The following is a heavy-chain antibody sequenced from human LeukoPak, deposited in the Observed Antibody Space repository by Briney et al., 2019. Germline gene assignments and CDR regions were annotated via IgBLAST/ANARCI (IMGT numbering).Heavy chain of an antibody. CDR3: ARALYQVPRNSMDV. Sequence: LTGGSLRLSCEASGFIVSSNYMSWVRQAPGKGLEWVSSLYSGGSTYYAESVKGRFTISRDNSQNTLFLQMNSLRADDTAVYYCARALYQVPRNSMDVWGQGTTVAVSS. CDR1: GFIVSSNY. D-gene: IGHD3-10*01. V-gene: IGHV3-66*01. CDR2: LYSGGST. J-gene: IGHJ6*02.